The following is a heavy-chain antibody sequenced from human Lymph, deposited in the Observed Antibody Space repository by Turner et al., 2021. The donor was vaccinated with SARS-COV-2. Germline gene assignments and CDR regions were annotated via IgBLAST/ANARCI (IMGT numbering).Heavy chain of an antibody. V-gene: IGHV3-30*04. CDR1: GFTCSTYA. CDR3: ARYGSGGYFYYGLDV. CDR2: ISYDGSNK. J-gene: IGHJ6*02. Sequence: QVQLVESGGGVVQPGRSLRLSCAASGFTCSTYAIHWVRQAAGKGLGWVAVISYDGSNKYYADSVKGRFTISRDNSKNTLYLQMNSLRAEDTAVYYCARYGSGGYFYYGLDVWGQGTTVTVSS. D-gene: IGHD3-10*01.